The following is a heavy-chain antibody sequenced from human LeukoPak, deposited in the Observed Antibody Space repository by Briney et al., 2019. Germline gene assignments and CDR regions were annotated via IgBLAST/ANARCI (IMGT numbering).Heavy chain of an antibody. CDR2: INHSGST. CDR3: ARVPYGDYAWSNGKDV. J-gene: IGHJ6*02. V-gene: IGHV4-34*01. Sequence: PSETLSLTCAVYGGSFSVYYWSWIRQPPGKGLEWIGEINHSGSTNYNPSLKSRVTISVDTSKNQFSLKLSSVTAADTAVYYCARVPYGDYAWSNGKDVWGQGTTVTVSS. CDR1: GGSFSVYY. D-gene: IGHD4-17*01.